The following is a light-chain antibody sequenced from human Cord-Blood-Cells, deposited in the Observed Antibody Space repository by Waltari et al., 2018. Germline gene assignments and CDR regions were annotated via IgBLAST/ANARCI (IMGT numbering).Light chain of an antibody. CDR3: MQALQTPRT. CDR1: QSLLHSNGYNY. CDR2: LGS. V-gene: IGKV2-28*01. Sequence: IVLTQSPLSLPVTPGEPASISCRSSQSLLHSNGYNYLDWYLQKPGQSPQLLIYLGSNRASGVPDRCSGSGSGTDFTLKISRVEAEDVGVYYCMQALQTPRTFGQGPSWRSN. J-gene: IGKJ2*02.